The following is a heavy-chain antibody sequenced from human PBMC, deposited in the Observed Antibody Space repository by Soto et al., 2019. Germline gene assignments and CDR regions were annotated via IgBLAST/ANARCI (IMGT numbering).Heavy chain of an antibody. CDR3: ARLRIATNNYKWFDP. D-gene: IGHD2-21*01. Sequence: QVRLQESGPGLVKPSETLSLTCSVSGAALNSGNYYWSWIRQVPGTGREWIGHIYVTGAVDYKTSLRGRITISQDTSERQFSLNLRLVTAADTAVYYCARLRIATNNYKWFDPWGQGTLVTVSS. CDR2: IYVTGAV. J-gene: IGHJ5*02. CDR1: GAALNSGNYY. V-gene: IGHV4-31*03.